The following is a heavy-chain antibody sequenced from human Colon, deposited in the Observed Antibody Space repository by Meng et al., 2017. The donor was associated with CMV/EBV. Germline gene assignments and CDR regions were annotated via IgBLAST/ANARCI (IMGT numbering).Heavy chain of an antibody. CDR3: VRDRGYNYGNFDS. V-gene: IGHV4-38-2*02. J-gene: IGHJ4*02. Sequence: SQIPSLTGAVSGFSISSAYFWGWIRQSPGKGLEWIGSIYGSGKTYYNPSLKSRVSISVDTSNNEFSLTLSSATAADTAVYYCVRDRGYNYGNFDSWGQGTLVTVSS. CDR1: GFSISSAYF. CDR2: IYGSGKT. D-gene: IGHD5-18*01.